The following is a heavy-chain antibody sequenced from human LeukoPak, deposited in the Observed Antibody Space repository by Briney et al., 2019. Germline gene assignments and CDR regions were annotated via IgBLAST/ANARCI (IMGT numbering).Heavy chain of an antibody. V-gene: IGHV3-23*01. J-gene: IGHJ6*02. CDR3: AREVIAATPDYYGMDV. D-gene: IGHD6-13*01. CDR1: GFTFSSYA. Sequence: PGGSLRLSCAASGFTFSSYAMSWVRQAPGKGLEWVSAISGSGGSTYYADSVKGRFTISRDNAKNTLYLQMNSLRAEDTAVYYCAREVIAATPDYYGMDVWGQGTTVTVSS. CDR2: ISGSGGST.